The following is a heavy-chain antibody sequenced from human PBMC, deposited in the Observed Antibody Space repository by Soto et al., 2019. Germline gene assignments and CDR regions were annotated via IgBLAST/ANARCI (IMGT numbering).Heavy chain of an antibody. D-gene: IGHD1-1*01. CDR3: ATAAETTPGLFDS. Sequence: QIQLRESGPGLVKPSETLSLTCSVSRASTSNYFWNWVRQPAGKGLQWIGRVFGSGGTHYNASLQRRDTISMDTSNNTFSLKLTSVTAADTAIYFCATAAETTPGLFDSWGQGTLVSVSS. CDR2: VFGSGGT. CDR1: RASTSNYF. J-gene: IGHJ4*02. V-gene: IGHV4-4*07.